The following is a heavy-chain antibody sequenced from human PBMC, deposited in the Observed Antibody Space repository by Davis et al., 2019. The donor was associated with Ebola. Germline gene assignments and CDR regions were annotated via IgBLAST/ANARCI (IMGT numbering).Heavy chain of an antibody. CDR1: GFTFSSYW. Sequence: GESLKISCAASGFTFSSYWMSWVRQAPGKGLEWVANIKQDGSEKYYVDSVKGRFTISRDNAKNSLYLQMNSLRAEDTAVYYCARRRGYSYGSYYFDYWGQGTLVTVSS. CDR3: ARRRGYSYGSYYFDY. J-gene: IGHJ4*02. CDR2: IKQDGSEK. V-gene: IGHV3-7*03. D-gene: IGHD5-18*01.